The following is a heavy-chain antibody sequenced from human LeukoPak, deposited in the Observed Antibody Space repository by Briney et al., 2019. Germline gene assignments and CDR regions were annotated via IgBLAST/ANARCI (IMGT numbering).Heavy chain of an antibody. CDR1: GGSISSGGYY. V-gene: IGHV4-31*03. Sequence: PSETLSLTCTVSGGSISSGGYYWSWIRQHPGKGLEWIGYIYYSGSTYYNPSLKSRVNISVDTSKNQFSLKLSSVTAADTAVYYCARARSGYSYWNWFDPWGQGTLVTVSS. J-gene: IGHJ5*02. CDR2: IYYSGST. CDR3: ARARSGYSYWNWFDP. D-gene: IGHD3-22*01.